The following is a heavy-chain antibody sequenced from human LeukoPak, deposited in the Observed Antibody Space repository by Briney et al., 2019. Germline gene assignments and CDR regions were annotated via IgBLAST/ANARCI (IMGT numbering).Heavy chain of an antibody. CDR1: GGSISSSSYY. V-gene: IGHV4-39*01. CDR2: IYYSGST. J-gene: IGHJ4*02. Sequence: SETPSLTCTVSGGSISSSSYYWGWIRQPPGKGLEWIGSIYYSGSTYYNPSLKSRVTISVDTSKNQLSLKLSSVTAADTAVYYCARLVAARPIDYWGQGTLVTVSS. CDR3: ARLVAARPIDY. D-gene: IGHD6-6*01.